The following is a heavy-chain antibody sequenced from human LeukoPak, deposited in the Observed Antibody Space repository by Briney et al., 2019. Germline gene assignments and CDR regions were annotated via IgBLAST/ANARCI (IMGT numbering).Heavy chain of an antibody. V-gene: IGHV4-31*03. CDR2: IYYSGST. Sequence: SQTLSLTCTVSGGSISSGGYYWSWIRQHPGKGLEWIGYIYYSGSTYYNPSLKSRVTISVDTSKNQFSLKLSSVTAADTAVYYCALGTGTGGWFDPWGQGTLVTVSS. D-gene: IGHD1-14*01. CDR3: ALGTGTGGWFDP. CDR1: GGSISSGGYY. J-gene: IGHJ5*02.